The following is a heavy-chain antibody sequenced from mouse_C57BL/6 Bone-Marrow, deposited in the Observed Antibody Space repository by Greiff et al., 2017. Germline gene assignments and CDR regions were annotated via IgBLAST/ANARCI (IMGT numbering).Heavy chain of an antibody. CDR3: ERDDYYYGSSYCARDY. CDR2: IDPSDSYT. Sequence: QVQLQQPGAELVKPGASVKLSCKASGYTFTSYWMQWEKQRPGQGLEWNGEIDPSDSYTNYNQKFKGKATLTVDQASSTSYMQFSSLTSEVSAVYCCERDDYYYGSSYCARDYGGQGTAVTVSS. V-gene: IGHV1-50*01. J-gene: IGHJ4*01. CDR1: GYTFTSYW. D-gene: IGHD1-1*01.